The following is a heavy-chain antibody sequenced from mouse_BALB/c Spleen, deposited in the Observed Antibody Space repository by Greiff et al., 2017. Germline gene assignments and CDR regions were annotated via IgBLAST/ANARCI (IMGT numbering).Heavy chain of an antibody. Sequence: EVKLEESGPGLVKPSQSLSLTCTVTGYSITSDYAWNWIRQFPGNKLEWMGYISYSGSTSYNPSLKSRISITRDTSKNQFFLQLNSVTTEDTATYYCARREAYWGQGTLVTVSA. CDR1: GYSITSDYA. V-gene: IGHV3-2*02. J-gene: IGHJ3*01. CDR2: ISYSGST. CDR3: ARREAY.